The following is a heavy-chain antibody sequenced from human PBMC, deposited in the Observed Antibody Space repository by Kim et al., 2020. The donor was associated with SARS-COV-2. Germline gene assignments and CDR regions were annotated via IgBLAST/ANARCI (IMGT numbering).Heavy chain of an antibody. CDR2: IIPIFGTA. CDR1: GGTFSSYA. V-gene: IGHV1-69*13. CDR3: ARVDTAMAHIDY. J-gene: IGHJ4*02. Sequence: SVKVSCKASGGTFSSYAISWVRQAPGQGLEWMGGIIPIFGTANYAQKFQGRVTITADESTSTAYMELSSLRSEDTAVYYCARVDTAMAHIDYWGQGTLVTVSS. D-gene: IGHD5-18*01.